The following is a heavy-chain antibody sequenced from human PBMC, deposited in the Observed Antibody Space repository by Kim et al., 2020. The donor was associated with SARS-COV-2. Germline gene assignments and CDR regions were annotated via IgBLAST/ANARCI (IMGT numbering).Heavy chain of an antibody. D-gene: IGHD2-2*01. CDR3: VEEEIAPGPYNRFDP. CDR1: GASINSYY. V-gene: IGHV4-4*07. Sequence: SETLSLTCTVSGASINSYYWNWIRQPAGKGLEWIGRIHPASGHTKYNPSLKSRVTMSADTSNNQFSLLLESVSAADTAVYYCVEEEIAPGPYNRFDPWGQGALVTVSS. CDR2: IHPASGHT. J-gene: IGHJ5*02.